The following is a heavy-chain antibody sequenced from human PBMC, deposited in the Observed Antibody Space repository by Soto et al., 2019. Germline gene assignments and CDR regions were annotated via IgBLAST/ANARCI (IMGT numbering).Heavy chain of an antibody. V-gene: IGHV3-30-3*01. CDR2: ISYDGSNK. CDR1: GFTFNNYA. D-gene: IGHD5-18*01. Sequence: QVQLVESGGGVVQPGSSLRLSCAASGFTFNNYAMHWVRQAPGKGLEWVALISYDGSNKYYADSVQGRFTISRDNSKNTRYLQMYSLRAGDTAGYYGSRAPLWGTAMVVCDFDLWGRGTMVTVSS. J-gene: IGHJ2*01. CDR3: SRAPLWGTAMVVCDFDL.